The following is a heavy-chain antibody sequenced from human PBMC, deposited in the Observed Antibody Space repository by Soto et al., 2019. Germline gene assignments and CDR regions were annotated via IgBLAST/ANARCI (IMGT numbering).Heavy chain of an antibody. CDR2: INPNSGGT. V-gene: IGHV1-2*04. CDR1: GYTFTGYY. Sequence: QVQLVQSGAEVKKPGASVKVSCKASGYTFTGYYMHWVRQAPGQGLEWMGWINPNSGGTNYAQKFQGWVTMTRDTSISTAYMELSRLRSDDTAVYYCARDQDSSSTSCYGRKTGYYYGMDVWRQGTTVTVSS. J-gene: IGHJ6*02. CDR3: ARDQDSSSTSCYGRKTGYYYGMDV. D-gene: IGHD2-2*01.